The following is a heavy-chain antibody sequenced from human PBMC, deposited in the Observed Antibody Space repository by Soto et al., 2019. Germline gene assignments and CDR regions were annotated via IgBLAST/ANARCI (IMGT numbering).Heavy chain of an antibody. CDR3: TRSQSSGWYDF. CDR1: GYSFITHW. V-gene: IGHV5-51*01. D-gene: IGHD3-22*01. Sequence: GESLKISCKGSGYSFITHWIAWVRQMPGEGLEWMGNINPADSDIRYSPSFQGQVTISVDKSINTAYLQWSSLKASDTATYYCTRSQSSGWYDFWGQGTLVTVSS. CDR2: INPADSDI. J-gene: IGHJ5*01.